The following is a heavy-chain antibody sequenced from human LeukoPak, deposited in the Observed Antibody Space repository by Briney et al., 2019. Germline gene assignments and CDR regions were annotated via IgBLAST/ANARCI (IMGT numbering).Heavy chain of an antibody. CDR1: GFTFRNHG. J-gene: IGHJ4*02. CDR2: ISPRSETK. CDR3: ARVEGPAVNTMYYDL. D-gene: IGHD6-19*01. Sequence: GGSLRLSCVASGFTFRNHGMIWVRQAPGKGLEWLSYISPRSETKNYADSVKDRFTISRDDAENSVYLHMNSLRAEDTAVYYCARVEGPAVNTMYYDLWGQGTLVTVSS. V-gene: IGHV3-48*01.